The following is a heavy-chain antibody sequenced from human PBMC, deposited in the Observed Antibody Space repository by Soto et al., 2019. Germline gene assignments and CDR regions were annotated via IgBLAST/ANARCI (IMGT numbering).Heavy chain of an antibody. CDR2: IFYSGST. CDR1: GGSISSYC. D-gene: IGHD3-9*01. Sequence: SETLSLTCTVSGGSISSYCWSWIRQPPGKGLEWIGYIFYSGSTNYNPSLKSRVTISVDTSKNQFSLKLTSVTAADTAVYFCARVFTYCDFLTGYHNRHFDYWGQGTLVTVSS. V-gene: IGHV4-59*01. J-gene: IGHJ4*02. CDR3: ARVFTYCDFLTGYHNRHFDY.